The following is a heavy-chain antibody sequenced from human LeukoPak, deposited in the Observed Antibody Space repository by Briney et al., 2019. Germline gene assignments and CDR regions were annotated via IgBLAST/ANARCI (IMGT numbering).Heavy chain of an antibody. Sequence: ASVKVSCKASGYTFTSYVVHWVRQTPGQRLEWMGWINAGNGDTKYSQSFQGRVTITRDASASTAYMELSSLRSEDTAVYYCARDPLTIFGVVNEYGMDVWGQGTTVTVSS. D-gene: IGHD3-3*01. CDR2: INAGNGDT. CDR3: ARDPLTIFGVVNEYGMDV. CDR1: GYTFTSYV. V-gene: IGHV1-3*01. J-gene: IGHJ6*02.